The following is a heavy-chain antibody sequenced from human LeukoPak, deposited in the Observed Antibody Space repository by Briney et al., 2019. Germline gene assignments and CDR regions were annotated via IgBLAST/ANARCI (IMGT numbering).Heavy chain of an antibody. CDR1: GYSISSGYY. Sequence: PSETLPLTCAVGGYSISSGYYWGWVRQPPGKGLEWIGSIYRDGTTFHNPSLKSRVTISVDTSKNQFSLKLSPVTAADTAVYFCAGFFARGGSFDYWGQGTLVTVSS. CDR2: IYRDGTT. CDR3: AGFFARGGSFDY. D-gene: IGHD3-16*01. V-gene: IGHV4-38-2*01. J-gene: IGHJ4*02.